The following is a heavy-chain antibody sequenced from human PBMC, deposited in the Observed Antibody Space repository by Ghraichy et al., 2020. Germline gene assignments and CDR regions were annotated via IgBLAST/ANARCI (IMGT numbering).Heavy chain of an antibody. Sequence: SETLSLTCTVSGGSISSSSYYWGWIRQPPGKGLEWIGSIYYSGSTYYNPSLKSRVTISVDTSKNQFSLKLSSVTAADTAVYYCARHNGDYVLVRTPYWYFDLWGRGTLVTVSS. CDR1: GGSISSSSYY. CDR3: ARHNGDYVLVRTPYWYFDL. V-gene: IGHV4-39*07. J-gene: IGHJ2*01. CDR2: IYYSGST. D-gene: IGHD4-17*01.